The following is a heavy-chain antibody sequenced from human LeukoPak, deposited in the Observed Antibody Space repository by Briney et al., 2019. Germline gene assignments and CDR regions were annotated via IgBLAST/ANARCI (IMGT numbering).Heavy chain of an antibody. CDR3: ARARSCSGGSCYSDY. CDR1: KYSFTSYA. D-gene: IGHD2-15*01. CDR2: INTNTGSP. J-gene: IGHJ4*02. V-gene: IGHV7-4-1*01. Sequence: GASVKVSCEASKYSFTSYAINWVRQAPGQGLEWIGWINTNTGSPTYAQGFTGRFVFSLDTSVSTAYLQISSLKAEDTAVYYCARARSCSGGSCYSDYWGQGTLVSVSS.